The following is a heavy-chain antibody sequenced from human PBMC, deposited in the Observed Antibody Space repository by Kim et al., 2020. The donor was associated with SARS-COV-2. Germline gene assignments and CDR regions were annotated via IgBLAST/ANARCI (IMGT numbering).Heavy chain of an antibody. CDR1: GYSFTSYW. V-gene: IGHV5-10-1*01. D-gene: IGHD3-9*01. J-gene: IGHJ6*02. CDR3: ARGPYDILTGGTYGMDV. CDR2: IDPSDSYT. Sequence: GESLKISCKGSGYSFTSYWNSWVRQMPGKGLEWMGRIDPSDSYTNYSPSFQGHVTISADKSISTAYLQWSSLKASDTAMYYCARGPYDILTGGTYGMDVGGQGTTVTVSS.